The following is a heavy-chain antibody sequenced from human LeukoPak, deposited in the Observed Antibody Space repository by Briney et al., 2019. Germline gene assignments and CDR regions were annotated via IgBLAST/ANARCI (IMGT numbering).Heavy chain of an antibody. CDR3: ARGGTIFGFYYYMDV. J-gene: IGHJ6*03. D-gene: IGHD3-3*01. CDR1: GYTFTSYD. V-gene: IGHV1-8*01. Sequence: ASVKVSCKASGYTFTSYDINWVRQATGQGLEWMGWMNPNSGNTGYAQKLQGRVTMTRNTSISTAYMELRSLRSEDTAVYYCARGGTIFGFYYYMDVWGKGTTVTVSS. CDR2: MNPNSGNT.